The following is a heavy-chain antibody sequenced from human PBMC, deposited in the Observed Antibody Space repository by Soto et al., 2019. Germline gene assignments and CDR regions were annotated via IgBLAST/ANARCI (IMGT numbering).Heavy chain of an antibody. D-gene: IGHD3-3*01. CDR3: AREGDLYYFWRGTHGWFDL. V-gene: IGHV1-2*02. CDR2: INPNSGGT. J-gene: IGHJ5*02. CDR1: GYTFTGYY. Sequence: ASVKVSCKACGYTFTGYYMHWVRQAPGQGLEWMGWINPNSGGTNYAQKFQGRVTMTRDTSISTAYMELSRLRSDDTAVYYCAREGDLYYFWRGTHGWFDLWGQGTLVTVSS.